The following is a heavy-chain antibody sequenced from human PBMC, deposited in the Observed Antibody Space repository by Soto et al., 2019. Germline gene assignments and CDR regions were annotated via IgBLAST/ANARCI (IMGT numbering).Heavy chain of an antibody. CDR2: ISDDGSKK. Sequence: VHLVESGGGLVKPGGSLRLSCAASGFTFSNAWINWVRQAPGKGLEWVAAISDDGSKKHYVDSVKGRFSISRDKSRNTVFLQMNSLRAEDTAVYFCAGERETSSWFLSGFEYWGQGTLVTVSS. V-gene: IGHV3-30-3*01. CDR1: GFTFSNAW. CDR3: AGERETSSWFLSGFEY. D-gene: IGHD6-19*01. J-gene: IGHJ4*02.